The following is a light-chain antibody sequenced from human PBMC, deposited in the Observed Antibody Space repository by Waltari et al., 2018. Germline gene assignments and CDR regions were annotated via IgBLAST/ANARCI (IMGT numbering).Light chain of an antibody. CDR1: SHDVGGYNY. CDR3: CSYVGSNTYWV. J-gene: IGLJ3*02. CDR2: DIN. V-gene: IGLV2-11*01. Sequence: QSALTQPRSVSGSPGQSVTISCTGTSHDVGGYNYVSWYQQHPDKAPKLIIYDINKRPSGVPDRFSGSKSGNTASLTISGLQAEDEADYYCCSYVGSNTYWVFGGGTKLTVL.